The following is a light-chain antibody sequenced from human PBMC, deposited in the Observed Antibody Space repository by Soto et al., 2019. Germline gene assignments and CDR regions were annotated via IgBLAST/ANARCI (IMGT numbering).Light chain of an antibody. J-gene: IGKJ1*01. Sequence: EIVLTQSPGTLSLSPGERATLSCRASQRVSSSYLAWYQQKPGQAPRLLIYGASSRATGIPDRFSGSGSGTDFTLTISRLEPEDFAVYYCQQYGSLRTFVQGTKVEIK. CDR1: QRVSSSY. V-gene: IGKV3-20*01. CDR3: QQYGSLRT. CDR2: GAS.